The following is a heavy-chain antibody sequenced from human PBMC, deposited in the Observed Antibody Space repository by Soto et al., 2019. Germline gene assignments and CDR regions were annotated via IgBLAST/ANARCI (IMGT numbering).Heavy chain of an antibody. CDR2: IYYSGST. Sequence: SETLSLTCTVSGGSISSYYWSWIRQPPGKGLEWIGYIYYSGSTNYNPSLKSRVTISVDTSKNQFSLKLSSVTAADTAVYYCARDGGSQGSYYYWGQGTLVTVSS. CDR1: GGSISSYY. D-gene: IGHD1-26*01. CDR3: ARDGGSQGSYYY. V-gene: IGHV4-59*01. J-gene: IGHJ4*02.